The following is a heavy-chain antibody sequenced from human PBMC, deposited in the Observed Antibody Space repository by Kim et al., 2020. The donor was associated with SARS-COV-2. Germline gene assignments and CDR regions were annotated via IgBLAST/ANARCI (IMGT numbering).Heavy chain of an antibody. D-gene: IGHD1-26*01. CDR3: ARGPSPRPYYHFDN. Sequence: GGSLRLSCEASGFNFFTYCINWVRQTPGKSLEWVSSISSSGNYIDYVDSVKGRFTISRDNAKNSVYLQMNSLRVEDTAVYYCARGPSPRPYYHFDNW. J-gene: IGHJ3*02. CDR1: GFNFFTYC. V-gene: IGHV3-21*06. CDR2: ISSSGNYI.